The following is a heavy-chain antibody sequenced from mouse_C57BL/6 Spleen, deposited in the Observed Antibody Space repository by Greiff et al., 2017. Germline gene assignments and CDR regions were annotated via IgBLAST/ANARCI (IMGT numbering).Heavy chain of an antibody. CDR2: IDPSDSYT. Sequence: QVQLQQPGAELVMPGASVKLSCKASGYTFTSYWMHWVKQRPGQGLEWIGEIDPSDSYTNYNQKFKGKSTLTVDKSSSTAYMQLSSLTSEDSAVYYCARSGTTVHFDYWGQGTTRTVSS. J-gene: IGHJ2*01. D-gene: IGHD1-1*01. CDR3: ARSGTTVHFDY. V-gene: IGHV1-69*01. CDR1: GYTFTSYW.